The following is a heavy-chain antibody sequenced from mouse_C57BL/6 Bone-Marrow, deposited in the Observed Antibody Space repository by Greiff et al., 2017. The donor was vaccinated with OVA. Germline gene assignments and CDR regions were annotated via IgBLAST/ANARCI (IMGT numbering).Heavy chain of an antibody. D-gene: IGHD6-1*01. V-gene: IGHV5-17*01. CDR2: ISSGSSTI. CDR1: GFTFSDYG. CDR3: ARRELRGAMDY. J-gene: IGHJ4*01. Sequence: EVKLMESGGGLVKPGGSLKLSCAASGFTFSDYGMHWVRQAPEKGLEWVAYISSGSSTIYYADTVKGRFTISRDNAKNTLFLQMTSLRSEDTAMYYCARRELRGAMDYWGQGTSVTVSS.